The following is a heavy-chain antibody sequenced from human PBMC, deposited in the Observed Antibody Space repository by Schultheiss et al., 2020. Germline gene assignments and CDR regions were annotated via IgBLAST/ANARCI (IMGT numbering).Heavy chain of an antibody. V-gene: IGHV4-59*08. CDR2: IYYSGST. Sequence: SATLSLTCTVSGGSISSYYWSWIRQPPGKGLEWIGYIYYSGSTYYNPSLKSRVTISVDTSKNQFSLKLSSVTAADTAVYYCARHSSMEMATTGGYYYYYYMDVWGKGTTVTGSS. D-gene: IGHD5-24*01. J-gene: IGHJ6*03. CDR1: GGSISSYY. CDR3: ARHSSMEMATTGGYYYYYYMDV.